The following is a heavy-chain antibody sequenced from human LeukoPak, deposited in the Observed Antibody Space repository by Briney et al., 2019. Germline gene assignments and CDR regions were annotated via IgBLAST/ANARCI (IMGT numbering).Heavy chain of an antibody. V-gene: IGHV1-69*05. D-gene: IGHD6-19*01. CDR2: IIPIFGTA. J-gene: IGHJ4*02. CDR3: AREVAVEEGYYFDY. CDR1: GGTFSSYA. Sequence: SVKVSCKASGGTFSSYAISWVRQAPGQGLEWMGGIIPIFGTANYAQKFQGRVTMTRDTSTSTVYMELSSLRSEDTAVYYCAREVAVEEGYYFDYWGQGTLVTVSS.